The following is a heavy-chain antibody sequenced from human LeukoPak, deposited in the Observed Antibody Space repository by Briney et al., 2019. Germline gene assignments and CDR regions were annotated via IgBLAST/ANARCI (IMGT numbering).Heavy chain of an antibody. CDR2: ITGRSDKT. J-gene: IGHJ4*02. Sequence: WGSLRLSLASSLFNLNKYDMTWARQAPGKGRGCVSTITGRSDKTYYTVSVKGRFVTSRDNSKDTLYLQMNSLRGEDTDLYYCAKGGWLDDLGQGALVTVSS. CDR3: AKGGWLDD. CDR1: LFNLNKYD. D-gene: IGHD6-19*01. V-gene: IGHV3-23*01.